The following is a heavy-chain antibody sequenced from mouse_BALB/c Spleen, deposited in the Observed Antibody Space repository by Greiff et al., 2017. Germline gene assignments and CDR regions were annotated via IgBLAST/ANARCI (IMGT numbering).Heavy chain of an antibody. CDR2: IYPGNVNT. Sequence: QVQLQQSGPELVKPGASVRISCKASRYTFTSYYIHWVKQRPGQGLEWIGWIYPGNVNTKYNEKFKGKATLTADKSSSTAYMQLSSLTSEDSAVYFCARGVYGSSYDAMDYWGQGTSVTVSS. CDR3: ARGVYGSSYDAMDY. D-gene: IGHD1-1*01. J-gene: IGHJ4*01. V-gene: IGHV1S56*01. CDR1: RYTFTSYY.